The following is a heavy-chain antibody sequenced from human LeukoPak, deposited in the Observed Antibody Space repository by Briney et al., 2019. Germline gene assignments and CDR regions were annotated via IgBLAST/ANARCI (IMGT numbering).Heavy chain of an antibody. CDR3: ARAYCSGGSCYMDY. CDR1: GGSISSGGYY. CDR2: IYYSGST. V-gene: IGHV4-31*03. D-gene: IGHD2-15*01. Sequence: SETLSLTCTVSGGSISSGGYYWSWIPQHPGKDLEWIGYIYYSGSTYYNPSLKSRVTISVDTSKNQFSLKLSSVTAADTAVYYCARAYCSGGSCYMDYWGQGTLVTVSS. J-gene: IGHJ4*02.